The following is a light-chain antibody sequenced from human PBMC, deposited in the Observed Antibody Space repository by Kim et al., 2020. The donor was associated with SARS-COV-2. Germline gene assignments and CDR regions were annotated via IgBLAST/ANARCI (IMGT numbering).Light chain of an antibody. V-gene: IGLV1-44*01. CDR3: AAWDDSLNGWV. CDR2: SNN. J-gene: IGLJ3*02. CDR1: SSNIGSNT. Sequence: QSVLTQPPSASGTPGQRVTISCSGSSSNIGSNTVNWYQQLPKTAPKLLIYSNNQRPSGVPDRFSGSRSGTSASLAISGLQSEDEADYYCAAWDDSLNGWVFGGGTQRPS.